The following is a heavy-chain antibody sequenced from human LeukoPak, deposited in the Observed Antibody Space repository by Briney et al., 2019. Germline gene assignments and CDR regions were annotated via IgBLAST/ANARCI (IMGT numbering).Heavy chain of an antibody. CDR1: GFTVSSNS. D-gene: IGHD6-19*01. V-gene: IGHV3-53*01. CDR3: AKRAVAGTSGFDD. J-gene: IGHJ4*02. CDR2: IYSDNT. Sequence: PGGTLRLSCTVSGFTVSSNSMSWVRQAPGKGLEWVSFIYSDNTHYSDSVKGRFTISRDNSKNTLYLQMNSLRAEDTAVYYCAKRAVAGTSGFDDWGQGTLVTVSS.